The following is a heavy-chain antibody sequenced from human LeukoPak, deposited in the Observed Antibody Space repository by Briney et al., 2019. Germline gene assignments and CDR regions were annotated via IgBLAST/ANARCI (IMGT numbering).Heavy chain of an antibody. D-gene: IGHD3-3*01. CDR1: GFTFSNAW. CDR2: IKSKTDGGTT. CDR3: TTGYDFWSGEFFDY. Sequence: GGSLRLSCAASGFTFSNAWMSWVRQAPGKGLEWVGRIKSKTDGGTTDYAAPVKGRFTISRDDSKNTQYLQMNSLKTEDTAVYYCTTGYDFWSGEFFDYWGQGTLVTVSS. V-gene: IGHV3-15*01. J-gene: IGHJ4*02.